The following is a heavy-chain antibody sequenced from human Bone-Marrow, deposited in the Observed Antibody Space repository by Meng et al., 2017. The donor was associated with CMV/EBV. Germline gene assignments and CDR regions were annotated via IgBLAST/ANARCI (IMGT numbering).Heavy chain of an antibody. J-gene: IGHJ4*02. D-gene: IGHD2-2*01. Sequence: SETLSLTCAVYGGSFSGYYWSWIRQHPGKGLEWIGYIYYSGSTYYNPSLKSRVTISVDTSKNQFSLKLSSVTAADTAVYYCARDSTVWNSGYFADWGPGHLV. CDR1: GGSFSGYY. V-gene: IGHV4-31*11. CDR2: IYYSGST. CDR3: ARDSTVWNSGYFAD.